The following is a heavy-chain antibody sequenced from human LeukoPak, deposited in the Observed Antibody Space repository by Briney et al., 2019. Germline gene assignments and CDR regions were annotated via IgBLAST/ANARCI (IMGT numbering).Heavy chain of an antibody. CDR1: GFTFSSYG. D-gene: IGHD6-25*01. Sequence: PGGSLRLPCAVSGFTFSSYGMHGVRRAPGKGWEGGAVIWYDGSNKYYADSVKGRFTISRDNSKTTLYLQMNSLRAEDTAVYYCARDRLAAADHTNWFDPWGQGTLVTVSS. V-gene: IGHV3-33*01. CDR3: ARDRLAAADHTNWFDP. J-gene: IGHJ5*02. CDR2: IWYDGSNK.